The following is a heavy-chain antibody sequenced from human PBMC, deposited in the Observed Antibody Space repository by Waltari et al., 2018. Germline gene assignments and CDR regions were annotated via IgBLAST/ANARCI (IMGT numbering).Heavy chain of an antibody. CDR2: ISSSSSTI. Sequence: EVQLVESGGGLVQPGGSLRLSCAASGFTFSSYSMNWVRQAPGKGLEWVSYISSSSSTIYYAGSGKGRFAISRGNAKNALYRQMNGLRAEDTAVYYCARERDQLLYYYYYMDVWGKGTTVTISS. J-gene: IGHJ6*03. CDR3: ARERDQLLYYYYYMDV. D-gene: IGHD2-2*01. CDR1: GFTFSSYS. V-gene: IGHV3-48*04.